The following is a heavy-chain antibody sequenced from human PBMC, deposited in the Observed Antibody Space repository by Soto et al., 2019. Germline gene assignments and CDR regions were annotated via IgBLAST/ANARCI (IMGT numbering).Heavy chain of an antibody. CDR2: LGAADDP. Sequence: EVQLVESGGGVVQPGGSLRLSCAASGFTFSAYDMHWVRQVPGKGLEWVSALGAADDPYYLRSVKGRFTISRENAKNSLYLQMNGLRAGDTAVYYGARAYSGRLPRREDYYYALDVWGQGTTVTVSS. J-gene: IGHJ6*02. CDR1: GFTFSAYD. D-gene: IGHD2-15*01. V-gene: IGHV3-13*05. CDR3: ARAYSGRLPRREDYYYALDV.